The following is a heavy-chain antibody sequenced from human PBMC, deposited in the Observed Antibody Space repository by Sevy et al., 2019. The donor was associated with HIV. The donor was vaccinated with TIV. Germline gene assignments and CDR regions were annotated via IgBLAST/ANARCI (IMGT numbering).Heavy chain of an antibody. CDR1: GYTLTELS. J-gene: IGHJ4*02. D-gene: IGHD6-19*01. Sequence: ASVKVSCKVSGYTLTELSIHWVRQAHGKGLEWMGGFDPEYGEIIYAQKFQGRVTMTEDTSAETGYMELSSLRSDDTAVYYCATSYRIAVADFDYWGQGTQVTVSS. CDR2: FDPEYGEI. CDR3: ATSYRIAVADFDY. V-gene: IGHV1-24*01.